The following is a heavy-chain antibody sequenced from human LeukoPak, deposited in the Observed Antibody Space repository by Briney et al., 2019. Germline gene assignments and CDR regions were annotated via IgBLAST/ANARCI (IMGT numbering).Heavy chain of an antibody. CDR2: IYYSGST. CDR3: ARVLRVFGVVNGFDP. J-gene: IGHJ5*02. D-gene: IGHD3-3*01. Sequence: SETLSLTCTVSGGSISSGGYYWSWIRQHPGKGLEWIGYIYYSGSTYYNPSLKSRVTISVDTSKNQFSLKLSSVTAADTAVYYCARVLRVFGVVNGFDPWGQGTLVTVSS. V-gene: IGHV4-31*03. CDR1: GGSISSGGYY.